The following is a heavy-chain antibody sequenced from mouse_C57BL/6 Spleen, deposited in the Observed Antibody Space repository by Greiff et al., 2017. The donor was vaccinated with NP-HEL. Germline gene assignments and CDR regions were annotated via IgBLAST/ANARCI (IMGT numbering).Heavy chain of an antibody. CDR2: IDPSDSET. CDR3: ARERYYSNYGGYFDV. Sequence: QVQLQQPGAELVRPGSSVKLSCKASGYTFTSYWMHWVKQRPIQGLEWIGNIDPSDSETHYNQKFKDKATLTVDKSSSTAYMQLSSLTSEDSAVYYCARERYYSNYGGYFDVWGTGTTVTVSS. J-gene: IGHJ1*03. CDR1: GYTFTSYW. D-gene: IGHD2-5*01. V-gene: IGHV1-52*01.